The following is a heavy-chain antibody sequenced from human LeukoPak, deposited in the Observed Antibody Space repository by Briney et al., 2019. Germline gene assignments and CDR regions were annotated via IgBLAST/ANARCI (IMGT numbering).Heavy chain of an antibody. CDR1: GYSLTSYW. J-gene: IGHJ4*02. V-gene: IGHV5-51*01. CDR2: IYPADSDT. CDR3: ARQGFYGDYYFDY. Sequence: GGSLKISCKASGYSLTSYWIGWVRQMPGKGLEWMGIIYPADSDTSYSPSFQGQVTISADKSISTAYLQWSSLKASDTAMYYCARQGFYGDYYFDYWGQGTLVTVSS. D-gene: IGHD4-17*01.